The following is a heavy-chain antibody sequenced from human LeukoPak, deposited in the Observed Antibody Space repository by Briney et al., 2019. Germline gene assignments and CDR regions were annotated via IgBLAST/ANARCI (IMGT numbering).Heavy chain of an antibody. CDR1: RGSIGSYY. CDR2: IHPRGTT. V-gene: IGHV4-4*07. CDR3: ARDPGDTYHDWYFDL. J-gene: IGHJ2*01. D-gene: IGHD4-17*01. Sequence: ADTLTLTCTVSRGSIGSYYYSWIRQAAGNGLEWVGRIHPRGTTHFNPSLQSRVAMSADTSKNHFSLTLKSVTAADTAVYYCARDPGDTYHDWYFDLWGRGIVVTVSS.